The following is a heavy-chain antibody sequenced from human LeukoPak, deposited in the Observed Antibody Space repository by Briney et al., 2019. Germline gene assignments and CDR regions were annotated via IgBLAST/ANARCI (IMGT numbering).Heavy chain of an antibody. Sequence: ASVKVSCKASGYTFTSYDINWVRQATGQGLEWMGWMNPNSGNTGYAQKFQGRVTMTRNTSISTAYMELSSLRSEDTAVYYCARGRVRFGECVYGYWGQGTLVTVSS. J-gene: IGHJ4*02. CDR1: GYTFTSYD. CDR3: ARGRVRFGECVYGY. V-gene: IGHV1-8*01. CDR2: MNPNSGNT. D-gene: IGHD3-10*01.